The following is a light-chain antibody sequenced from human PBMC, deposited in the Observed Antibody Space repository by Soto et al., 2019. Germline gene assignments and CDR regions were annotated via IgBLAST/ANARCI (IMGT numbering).Light chain of an antibody. J-gene: IGKJ4*01. CDR3: LQYNSVPLT. CDR1: QGIRND. V-gene: IGKV1-17*01. Sequence: DIQMTQSPSSLSASVGDRVAITCRASQGIRNDLGWYQQTPGKAPKRLIYGSSSLQSGVPSRFSRSGSATEDTLTISSLQPEEFATYFWLQYNSVPLTVGGGTKVEIK. CDR2: GSS.